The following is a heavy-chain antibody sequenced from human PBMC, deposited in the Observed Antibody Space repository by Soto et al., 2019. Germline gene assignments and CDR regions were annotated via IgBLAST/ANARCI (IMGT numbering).Heavy chain of an antibody. D-gene: IGHD3-10*01. CDR2: FDAKDGET. CDR3: ATAGVSFAISYGSGSLLAY. J-gene: IGHJ4*02. V-gene: IGHV1-24*01. CDR1: GYTLTELS. Sequence: QVQLVQSGAEVKKPGASVKVSCKVSGYTLTELSMHWVRQAPGKGLEWMGGFDAKDGETIYAQKFQGQVTMTETTSTDTAYMEMSRRRSEDTAVYYCATAGVSFAISYGSGSLLAYWGQGTLVTVSS.